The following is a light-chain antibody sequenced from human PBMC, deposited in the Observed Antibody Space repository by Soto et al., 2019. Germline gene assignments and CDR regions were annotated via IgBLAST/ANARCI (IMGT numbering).Light chain of an antibody. V-gene: IGKV3-20*01. CDR2: GAS. CDR1: QSVSSSY. Sequence: EIVLTQSPGTLSLSPGERATLSCRASQSVSSSYLAWYQQKPGQAPRLLIYGASSRATGIPDRFSVSGSATDFTLTISRLEPEDFAVYYCQQYGSSPYTFGQGTKLEIK. J-gene: IGKJ2*01. CDR3: QQYGSSPYT.